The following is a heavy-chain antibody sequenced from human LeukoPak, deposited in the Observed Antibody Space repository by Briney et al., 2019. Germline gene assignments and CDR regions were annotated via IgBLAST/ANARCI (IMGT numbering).Heavy chain of an antibody. D-gene: IGHD1-26*01. CDR2: ISGSGGST. V-gene: IGHV3-23*01. J-gene: IGHJ4*02. CDR1: WLNLSSDS. Sequence: GGSLRHPCGLWWLNLSSDSINLGRQAPGKGLEWVSAISGSGGSTYYADSVKGRFTISRDNSRNTLYLQMNSPRAEDTAVDYCAKVSHNNSDKSSPLDNWGQGTLVTVSS. CDR3: AKVSHNNSDKSSPLDN.